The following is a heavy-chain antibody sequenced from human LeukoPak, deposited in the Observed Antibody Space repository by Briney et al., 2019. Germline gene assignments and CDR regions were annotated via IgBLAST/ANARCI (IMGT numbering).Heavy chain of an antibody. D-gene: IGHD3-16*01. CDR2: IKRDGSEK. V-gene: IGHV3-7*01. CDR1: GFTFSSYW. CDR3: ARDRLGGSEDY. Sequence: PGGSLRLSCAASGFTFSSYWMSWVRQAPGKGLEWVANIKRDGSEKYYADSVKGRFTIARDNAKNSLHLQMNSLRAEDTAVYYCARDRLGGSEDYWGQGTLVTVSS. J-gene: IGHJ4*02.